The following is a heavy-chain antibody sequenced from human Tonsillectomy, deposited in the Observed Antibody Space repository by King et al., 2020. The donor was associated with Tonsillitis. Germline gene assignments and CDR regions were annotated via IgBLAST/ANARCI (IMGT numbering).Heavy chain of an antibody. CDR2: ISSRSATI. V-gene: IGHV3-48*02. CDR1: GFTFSSYS. CDR3: ARVPDPYGSGSDLYSDY. J-gene: IGHJ4*02. D-gene: IGHD3-10*01. Sequence: VQLVESGGGLVQPGGSLRLSCAASGFTFSSYSMNWVRQAPGKGLEWVSYISSRSATIFYADSVKGRFTISRDNAKNSLSLHMNSLRDEDTAVYYCARVPDPYGSGSDLYSDYWGQGTLVTVSS.